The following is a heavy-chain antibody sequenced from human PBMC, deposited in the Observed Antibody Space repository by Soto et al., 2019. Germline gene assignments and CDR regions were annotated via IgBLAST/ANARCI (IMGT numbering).Heavy chain of an antibody. V-gene: IGHV4-31*03. J-gene: IGHJ3*02. CDR3: ARRRYFDWSDAFDI. Sequence: TLSLTCPVSGVSISSGGYYWSWIRQHPGKGLEWIGYIYYSGSTYYNPSLKSRVTISVDTSKNQFYLKLSSVTAADTDVYYCARRRYFDWSDAFDIWGQGTMVTV. CDR1: GVSISSGGYY. D-gene: IGHD3-9*01. CDR2: IYYSGST.